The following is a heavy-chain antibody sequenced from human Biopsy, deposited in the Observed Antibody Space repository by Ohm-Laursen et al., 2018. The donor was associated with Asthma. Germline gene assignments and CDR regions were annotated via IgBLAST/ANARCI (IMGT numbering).Heavy chain of an antibody. CDR3: ARTHERWTSIQDDALDI. CDR2: ISYDGGNK. Sequence: SLRLSCSASGFSFSNFAIHWVRQAPGKGLEWVAVISYDGGNKFYGDSVKGRFTLSRDNSRNTLYLQMNSLRVEDTAIYYCARTHERWTSIQDDALDIWGQGTMVIVSS. J-gene: IGHJ3*02. D-gene: IGHD4-23*01. CDR1: GFSFSNFA. V-gene: IGHV3-30*03.